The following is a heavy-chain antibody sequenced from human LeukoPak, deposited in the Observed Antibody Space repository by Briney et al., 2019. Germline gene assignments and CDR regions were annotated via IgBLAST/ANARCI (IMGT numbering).Heavy chain of an antibody. D-gene: IGHD3-10*01. Sequence: QTGGSLRLSCAASGFTFSSYAMSWVRQAPGKGLEWVSAISGSGGSTYYADSVKGRFTISRDNSKNTLYLQMNSLRAEDTAVYYCARGALRTQWFGELTVHYYGMDVWGQGTTVTVSS. V-gene: IGHV3-23*01. J-gene: IGHJ6*02. CDR3: ARGALRTQWFGELTVHYYGMDV. CDR1: GFTFSSYA. CDR2: ISGSGGST.